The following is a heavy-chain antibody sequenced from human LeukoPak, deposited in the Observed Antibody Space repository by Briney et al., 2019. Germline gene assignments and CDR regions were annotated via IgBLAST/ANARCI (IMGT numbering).Heavy chain of an antibody. J-gene: IGHJ4*02. V-gene: IGHV3-7*03. CDR3: ARASYDYVWGSYANPDY. Sequence: GGSLRLSCAVSGFTFSNYWMSWVRQAPGKGLEWVANIKQDGSEKYYVDSVKGRFTISRDNAKNSLYLQMNSLRAEDTAVYYCARASYDYVWGSYANPDYWGQGTLVTVSS. D-gene: IGHD3-16*01. CDR2: IKQDGSEK. CDR1: GFTFSNYW.